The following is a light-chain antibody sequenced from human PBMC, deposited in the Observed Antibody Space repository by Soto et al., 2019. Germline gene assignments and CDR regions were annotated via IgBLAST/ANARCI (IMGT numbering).Light chain of an antibody. CDR3: QQRSYWPLT. V-gene: IGKV3-11*01. Sequence: EIVLTQSPATLSLSPGERATLSCRASQTIDTLAWYQQKPGQAPRLFIYDISNRATGIPARFSGSGSGTDFTLTISSLEPEDFAVYYCQQRSYWPLTFGGGTKVEI. CDR1: QTIDT. J-gene: IGKJ4*01. CDR2: DIS.